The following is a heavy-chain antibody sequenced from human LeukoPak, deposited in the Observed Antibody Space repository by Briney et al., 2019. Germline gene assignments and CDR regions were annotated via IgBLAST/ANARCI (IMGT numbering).Heavy chain of an antibody. J-gene: IGHJ6*03. CDR2: IYYSGST. CDR1: GGSISSSSYY. Sequence: SETLSLTCTVSGGSISSSSYYWGWIRQPPGKGLEWIGSIYYSGSTYYNPSLKSRVTISVDTSKNQFSLKLSSVTAADTAVYYCARARITMVRGVPSDYMDVWGKGTTVTISS. D-gene: IGHD3-10*01. V-gene: IGHV4-39*07. CDR3: ARARITMVRGVPSDYMDV.